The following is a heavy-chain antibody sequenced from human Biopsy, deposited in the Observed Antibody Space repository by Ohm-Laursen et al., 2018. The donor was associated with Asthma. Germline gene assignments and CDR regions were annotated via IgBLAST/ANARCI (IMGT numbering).Heavy chain of an antibody. CDR2: LIPVLGTP. Sequence: SSVKVSCNASGDSFSNYAISWVRQAPGQGLEWMGGLIPVLGTPDHAQMFEGRVTITADESTGTAYMELSSLSSEDTAVYYCARGYSGSDRIVYYYSGLEVWGQGTTVTVSS. D-gene: IGHD5-12*01. J-gene: IGHJ6*02. V-gene: IGHV1-69*01. CDR1: GDSFSNYA. CDR3: ARGYSGSDRIVYYYSGLEV.